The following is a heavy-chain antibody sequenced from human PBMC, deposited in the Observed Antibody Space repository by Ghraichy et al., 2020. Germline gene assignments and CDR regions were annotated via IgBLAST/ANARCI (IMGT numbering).Heavy chain of an antibody. CDR2: ISSNGGST. Sequence: GESLNISCSASGFTFSSYAMHWVRQAPGKGLEYVSAISSNGGSTYYADSVKGRFTISRDNSKNTLYLQMSSLRAEDTAVYYCVKDQQITMVRGPPPYWGQGTLVTVSS. CDR1: GFTFSSYA. D-gene: IGHD3-10*01. J-gene: IGHJ4*02. CDR3: VKDQQITMVRGPPPY. V-gene: IGHV3-64D*06.